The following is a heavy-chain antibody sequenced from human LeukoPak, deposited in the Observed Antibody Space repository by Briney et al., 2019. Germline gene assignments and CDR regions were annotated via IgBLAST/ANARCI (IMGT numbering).Heavy chain of an antibody. CDR1: GGSFSGYY. CDR3: ARGYGRYRILTD. V-gene: IGHV4-34*01. J-gene: IGHJ4*02. CDR2: INHSGST. Sequence: PSETLSLTCAVYGGSFSGYYWSWIRQPPGKGLEWIGEINHSGSTNYNPSLKSRVTISVDTSKNQFSLKLSSVTAADTAVYYCARGYGRYRILTDWGQGTLVTVSS. D-gene: IGHD3-3*01.